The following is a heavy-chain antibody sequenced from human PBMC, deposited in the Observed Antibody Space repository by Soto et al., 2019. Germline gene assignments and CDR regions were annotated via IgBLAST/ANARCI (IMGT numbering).Heavy chain of an antibody. CDR1: GGSFSGYY. Sequence: QVQLQQWGAGLLKPSETLSLTCAVNGGSFSGYYWAWIRQSPGKVLEWIGEINDSGSPNYTPSLKGRVTISLDASKNQFSLRLSLLTAADTAVYYCARGRGDFQSWGQGTLVTVSS. V-gene: IGHV4-34*02. J-gene: IGHJ4*02. D-gene: IGHD3-16*01. CDR2: INDSGSP. CDR3: ARGRGDFQS.